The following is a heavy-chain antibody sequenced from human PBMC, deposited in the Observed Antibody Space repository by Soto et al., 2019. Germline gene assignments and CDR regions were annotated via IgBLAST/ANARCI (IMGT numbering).Heavy chain of an antibody. CDR3: ASHQYCYDSSGYYPFDY. CDR2: IDPSDSYT. V-gene: IGHV5-10-1*01. CDR1: GYSFTSYW. J-gene: IGHJ4*02. Sequence: PGESLKISCKGSGYSFTSYWISWVRQMPGKGLEWMGRIDPSDSYTNYSPSFQGHVTISADKSISTAYLQWSSLKASDTAMYYCASHQYCYDSSGYYPFDYWGQGTLVTVSS. D-gene: IGHD3-22*01.